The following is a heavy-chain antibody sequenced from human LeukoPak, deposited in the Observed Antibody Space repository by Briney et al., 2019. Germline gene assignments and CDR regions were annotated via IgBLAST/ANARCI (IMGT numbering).Heavy chain of an antibody. CDR2: IIPIFGTA. CDR3: ARGVATTVSYYYGMDV. CDR1: GGTFSSYA. D-gene: IGHD5-12*01. V-gene: IGHV1-69*13. Sequence: SVKVSFKASGGTFSSYAISWVRQAPGQGLEWMGGIIPIFGTANYAQKFQGRVTITADESTSTAYMELSSLRSEDTAVYYCARGVATTVSYYYGMDVWGQGTTVTVSS. J-gene: IGHJ6*02.